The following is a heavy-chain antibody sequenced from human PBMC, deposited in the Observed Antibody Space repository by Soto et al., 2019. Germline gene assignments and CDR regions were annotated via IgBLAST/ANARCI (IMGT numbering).Heavy chain of an antibody. CDR3: ARRFEDYYYYYGMDV. Sequence: ASVKVSCKASGYTFTSYDINCVRQATGQGLEWMGWMNPNSGNTGYAQKFQGRVTMTRNTSISTAYMELSSLRSEDTAVYYCARRFEDYYYYYGMDVWGQGTTVTVSS. CDR1: GYTFTSYD. D-gene: IGHD3-16*01. V-gene: IGHV1-8*01. CDR2: MNPNSGNT. J-gene: IGHJ6*02.